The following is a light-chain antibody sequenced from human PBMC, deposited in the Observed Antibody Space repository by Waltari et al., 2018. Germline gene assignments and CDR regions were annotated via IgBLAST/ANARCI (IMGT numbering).Light chain of an antibody. Sequence: QSALTQPASVSGSPGQSITISCSGTDSDVGAYDFVSWYQQHPGKAPHLIIYEVSNRPSGISNRFSASKSGNTASLTIAGLQAEDEADDYYSSYTTSSAPGVFGTGTRVTVL. V-gene: IGLV2-14*01. CDR1: DSDVGAYDF. CDR2: EVS. J-gene: IGLJ1*01. CDR3: SSYTTSSAPGV.